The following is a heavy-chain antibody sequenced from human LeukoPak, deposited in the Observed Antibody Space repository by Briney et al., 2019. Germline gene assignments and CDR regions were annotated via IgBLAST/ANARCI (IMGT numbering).Heavy chain of an antibody. D-gene: IGHD3-3*01. V-gene: IGHV1-69*13. J-gene: IGHJ4*02. CDR1: GGTFSSYA. Sequence: SVKVSCKASGGTFSSYAISWVRQAPGQGLEWMGGIIPIFGTANYAQKFQGRVTITADESTSTAYMELSSLRSEDTAVYYCARDNRRITIFGVDVPYYFDYWGQGTLVTVSS. CDR3: ARDNRRITIFGVDVPYYFDY. CDR2: IIPIFGTA.